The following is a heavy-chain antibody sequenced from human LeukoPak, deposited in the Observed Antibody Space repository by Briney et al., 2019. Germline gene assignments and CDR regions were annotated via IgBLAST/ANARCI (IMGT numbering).Heavy chain of an antibody. D-gene: IGHD3-10*02. Sequence: PGGSLRLSCAASGFTFSSYSMNWVRQAPGKGLEWVSYINADSSTIYYADSVKGRFTISRDNAKNSLYLQMNSLRAEDTAVYYCAHGSMFQLDYWGQGTLVTVSS. CDR2: INADSSTI. CDR3: AHGSMFQLDY. CDR1: GFTFSSYS. V-gene: IGHV3-48*01. J-gene: IGHJ4*02.